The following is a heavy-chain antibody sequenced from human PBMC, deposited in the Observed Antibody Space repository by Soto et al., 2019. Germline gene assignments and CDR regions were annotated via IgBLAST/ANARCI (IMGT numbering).Heavy chain of an antibody. CDR3: ARGGLYYGSGSYYNFFDY. J-gene: IGHJ4*02. Sequence: QVQLQESGPGLVKPSETLSLTCTVSGGSVSSGSYYWGWIRQPPGKGLEWIGNIYYSGSTNYNPSLKSRVTISVDTSKNQFSLKLSSVTAADTAVYYCARGGLYYGSGSYYNFFDYWGQGTLVTVSS. D-gene: IGHD3-10*01. CDR2: IYYSGST. CDR1: GGSVSSGSYY. V-gene: IGHV4-61*01.